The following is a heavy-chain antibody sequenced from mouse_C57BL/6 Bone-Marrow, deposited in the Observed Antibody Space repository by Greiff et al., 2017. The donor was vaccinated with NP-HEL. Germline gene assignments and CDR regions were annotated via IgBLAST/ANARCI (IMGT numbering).Heavy chain of an antibody. CDR1: GYTFTSYW. J-gene: IGHJ3*01. Sequence: QVQLQQPGAELVKPGASVKLSCKASGYTFTSYWMQWVKQRPGQGLEWIGEIDPSDSYTNYNQKFKGKATLTVDTSSSTAYMQLSSLTSEDSAVYYCARKGGVAYWGQGTLVTVSA. CDR2: IDPSDSYT. CDR3: ARKGGVAY. D-gene: IGHD1-1*02. V-gene: IGHV1-50*01.